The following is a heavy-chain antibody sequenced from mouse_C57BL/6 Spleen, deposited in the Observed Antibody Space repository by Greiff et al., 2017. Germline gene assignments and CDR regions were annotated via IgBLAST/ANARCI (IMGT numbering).Heavy chain of an antibody. CDR2: IYPGNSDT. Sequence: VQLKESGPVLARPGASVKMSCKTSGYTFTSYWMHWVKQRPGQGLEWIGAIYPGNSDTSYNQKFKGKAKLTAVTSASTAYMELSSLTNEDSAVYYCTRTPPYYGSSYRYFDVWGTGTTVTVSS. D-gene: IGHD1-1*01. CDR1: GYTFTSYW. CDR3: TRTPPYYGSSYRYFDV. J-gene: IGHJ1*03. V-gene: IGHV1-5*01.